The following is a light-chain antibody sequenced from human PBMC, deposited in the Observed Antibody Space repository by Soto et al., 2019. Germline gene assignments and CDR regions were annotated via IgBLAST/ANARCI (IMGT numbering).Light chain of an antibody. CDR3: QQYNSYWT. CDR2: DAS. V-gene: IGKV1-5*01. J-gene: IGKJ1*01. CDR1: QSISSW. Sequence: DIQLTQSPSTLSAAVGARVTLTCRASQSISSWLAWYQQKPGKAPKLLIYDASSLESGVPSRFSGSGSGTEFTLTISSLQPDDFATYYCQQYNSYWTFGQGTKVDI.